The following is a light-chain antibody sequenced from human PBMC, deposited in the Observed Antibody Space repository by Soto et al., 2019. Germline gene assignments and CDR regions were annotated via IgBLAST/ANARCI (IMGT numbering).Light chain of an antibody. J-gene: IGLJ2*01. CDR1: KLGDKY. V-gene: IGLV3-1*01. Sequence: SYELTQPPSVSVSPGQTASITCSGDKLGDKYVCWYQQKPGQSPVLVIYQDNKRPSGIPERFSGSNSGNTATLTISGTQAMDEADYYCQAWDSSTYVVFGGGTKVTVL. CDR2: QDN. CDR3: QAWDSSTYVV.